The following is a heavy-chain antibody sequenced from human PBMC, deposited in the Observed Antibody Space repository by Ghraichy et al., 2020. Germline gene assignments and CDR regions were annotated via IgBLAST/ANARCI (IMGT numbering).Heavy chain of an antibody. J-gene: IGHJ4*02. CDR2: ISGSGGST. D-gene: IGHD2-21*01. Sequence: GGSLRLSCAASGFTFSSYAMSWVRQAPGKGLEWVSVISGSGGSTYYADSVKGRFTISRDNSKNTLYLQMNSLRAEDTAVYYCAKSVNNCGGDCYPWYFDYWGQGTLVTVSS. CDR3: AKSVNNCGGDCYPWYFDY. CDR1: GFTFSSYA. V-gene: IGHV3-23*01.